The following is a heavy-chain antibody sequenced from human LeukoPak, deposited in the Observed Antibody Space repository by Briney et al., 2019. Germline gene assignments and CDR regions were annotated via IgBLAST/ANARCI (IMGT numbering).Heavy chain of an antibody. D-gene: IGHD6-13*01. Sequence: TGGSLRLSCAASGFTFSSYSMNWVRQAPGKGLDWVSSISSSSSYIYYADSVKGRFTISRDNAKNSLYLQMNSLRAEDTAVYYCATPNGAAAGRKDAFDIWGQGTMVTVSS. CDR2: ISSSSSYI. V-gene: IGHV3-21*01. CDR3: ATPNGAAAGRKDAFDI. CDR1: GFTFSSYS. J-gene: IGHJ3*02.